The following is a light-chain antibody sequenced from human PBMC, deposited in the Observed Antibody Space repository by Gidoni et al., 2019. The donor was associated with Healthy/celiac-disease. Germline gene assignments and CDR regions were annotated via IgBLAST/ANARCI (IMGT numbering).Light chain of an antibody. V-gene: IGKV4-1*01. Sequence: GSLGERATINCKSSQSVLYSSNNKNYLAWYQQKPGQPPKLLIYWASTRESGVPDRFSGSGSGKDFTLTISSLQAEDVAVYYCQQYYSTPLTFGGGTKVEIK. J-gene: IGKJ4*01. CDR1: QSVLYSSNNKNY. CDR2: WAS. CDR3: QQYYSTPLT.